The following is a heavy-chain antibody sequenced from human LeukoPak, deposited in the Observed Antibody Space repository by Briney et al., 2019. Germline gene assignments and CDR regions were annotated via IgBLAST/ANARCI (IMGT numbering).Heavy chain of an antibody. CDR3: AHRVFQGGYWDSGKFDY. Sequence: SGPTLVKPTQTLTLTCTFSGFSLSTSGVGVGWIRQPPGKAPECLALIYWDNDRRYNPSLRSRLTISKDTSKNQVVLTMTNMDPVDTATYYCAHRVFQGGYWDSGKFDYWGPGTPVTVSS. J-gene: IGHJ4*02. D-gene: IGHD3-10*01. CDR2: IYWDNDR. V-gene: IGHV2-5*02. CDR1: GFSLSTSGVG.